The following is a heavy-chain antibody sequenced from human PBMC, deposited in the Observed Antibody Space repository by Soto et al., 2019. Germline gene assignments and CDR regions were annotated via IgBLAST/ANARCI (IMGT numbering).Heavy chain of an antibody. V-gene: IGHV1-69*12. J-gene: IGHJ4*02. Sequence: QVQLVQSGAEVRQPASSVKVFCKTSGGTFSSYAISWVRQAPGQGLEWMGGIVPIVDTSTYAQKFQGRVTNPADESTSTVYMELCSLRSDDTAVYYCVSVVAIPGGPDNWGQGTLVTVSS. CDR2: IVPIVDTS. CDR3: VSVVAIPGGPDN. D-gene: IGHD2-15*01. CDR1: GGTFSSYA.